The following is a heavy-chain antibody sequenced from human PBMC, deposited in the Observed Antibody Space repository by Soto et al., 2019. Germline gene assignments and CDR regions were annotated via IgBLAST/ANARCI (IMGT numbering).Heavy chain of an antibody. CDR1: GGTFSSYT. D-gene: IGHD3-22*01. CDR3: AIRDYYESSGYYRC. V-gene: IGHV1-69*02. J-gene: IGHJ4*02. Sequence: QVQLVQSGAEVKKPGSSVKVSCKASGGTFSSYTISWVRQAPGQGLEWMGRIIPILGIANYAQKFQGRVKITADQSSRTAYMELSSLTSEDTSVSYCAIRDYYESSGYYRCWGQGTLVTVSS. CDR2: IIPILGIA.